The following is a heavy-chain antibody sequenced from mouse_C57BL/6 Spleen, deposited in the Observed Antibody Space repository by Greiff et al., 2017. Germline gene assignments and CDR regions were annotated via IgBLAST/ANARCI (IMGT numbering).Heavy chain of an antibody. D-gene: IGHD2-4*01. V-gene: IGHV1-63*01. J-gene: IGHJ4*01. CDR1: GYTFTNYW. CDR2: IYPGGGYT. Sequence: QVQLQQSGAELVRPGTSVKMSCKASGYTFTNYWIGWAKQRPGHGLEWIGDIYPGGGYTNYNEKFKGKATLTADKSSSTAYMQFSSLTSEDSAIYYCARSKASYDYDRGYAMDYWGQGTSVTVSS. CDR3: ARSKASYDYDRGYAMDY.